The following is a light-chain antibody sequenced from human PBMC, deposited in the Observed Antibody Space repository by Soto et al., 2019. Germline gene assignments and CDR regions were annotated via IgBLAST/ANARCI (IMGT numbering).Light chain of an antibody. CDR2: LGS. J-gene: IGKJ5*01. V-gene: IGKV2-28*01. CDR1: QSLLHSNGYNY. Sequence: DIVMTQSPLSLPVTPGEPASISCRSGQSLLHSNGYNYLDWYLQKPGQSPQVLIYLGSNRASGVPDRFSGSGSGTDFTLKISRVEAEDVGVYYCMQALQTPITFGQGTRLEIK. CDR3: MQALQTPIT.